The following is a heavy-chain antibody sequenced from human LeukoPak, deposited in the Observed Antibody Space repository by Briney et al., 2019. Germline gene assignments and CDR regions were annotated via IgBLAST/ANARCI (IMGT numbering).Heavy chain of an antibody. D-gene: IGHD3-10*01. CDR2: ISASGTDT. CDR3: AFAVREPAY. J-gene: IGHJ4*02. V-gene: IGHV3-11*04. Sequence: GGSLRLSCAVSGFSFRDYYMSWIRQAPGKRLEWVSHISASGTDTRYTDSVKGRFTISRDNANNRLFLQMNSLRADDTAVYYCAFAVREPAYWGQGTLVTVSS. CDR1: GFSFRDYY.